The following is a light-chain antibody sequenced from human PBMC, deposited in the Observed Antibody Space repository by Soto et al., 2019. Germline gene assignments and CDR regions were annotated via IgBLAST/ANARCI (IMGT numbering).Light chain of an antibody. CDR2: DAS. Sequence: EIVLTQSPATLSLSPGERATLSCRASQSVSSYLAWYQQKPGQAPRLLIYDASNMATGIPARFSGSGSGTDFTLTISSLEPEDVAVYYCQQRSNWPLKFGQGTKVEIK. J-gene: IGKJ1*01. CDR1: QSVSSY. V-gene: IGKV3-11*01. CDR3: QQRSNWPLK.